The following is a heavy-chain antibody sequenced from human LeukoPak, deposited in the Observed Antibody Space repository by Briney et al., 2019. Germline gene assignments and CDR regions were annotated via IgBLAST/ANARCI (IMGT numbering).Heavy chain of an antibody. CDR2: IYSGGST. J-gene: IGHJ4*02. V-gene: IGHV3-66*02. Sequence: GGSLRLSCAASGFTVSSNYMSWVRQAPGKGLEWVSVIYSGGSTYYADSVKGRFTISRDNSKNTLYLQMDSLRPEDTAVYYCAEDGSLGAADYYFDYWGQGTLVTVSS. CDR3: AEDGSLGAADYYFDY. D-gene: IGHD6-13*01. CDR1: GFTVSSNY.